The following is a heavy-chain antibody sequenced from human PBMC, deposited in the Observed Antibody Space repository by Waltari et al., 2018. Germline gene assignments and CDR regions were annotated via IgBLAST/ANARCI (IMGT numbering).Heavy chain of an antibody. D-gene: IGHD3-10*01. CDR2: IYYSGST. Sequence: QLQLQESGPGLVKPSETLSLTCTVSGGSISSSSYYWGWIRQPPGKGLEWIGSIYYSGSTYYNPSLKSRVTISVDTSKNQFSLKLSSVTAADTAVYYRARHASGFGMGDWFDPWGQGTLVTVSS. CDR1: GGSISSSSYY. V-gene: IGHV4-39*07. CDR3: ARHASGFGMGDWFDP. J-gene: IGHJ5*02.